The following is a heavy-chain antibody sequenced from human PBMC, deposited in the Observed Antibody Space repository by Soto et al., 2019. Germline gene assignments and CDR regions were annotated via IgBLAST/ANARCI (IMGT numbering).Heavy chain of an antibody. CDR1: GGSISSGGYY. CDR2: IYYSGST. V-gene: IGHV4-31*03. CDR3: ARDSLVEATIDAFDI. Sequence: QVQLQESGPGLVKPSQTLSLTCTVSGGSISSGGYYWSWIRQHPGKGLEWIGYIYYSGSTYYNPSLNSRVTISVDTSKNQFSLKLSSVTAADTAVYYCARDSLVEATIDAFDIWGQGTMVTVSS. D-gene: IGHD5-12*01. J-gene: IGHJ3*02.